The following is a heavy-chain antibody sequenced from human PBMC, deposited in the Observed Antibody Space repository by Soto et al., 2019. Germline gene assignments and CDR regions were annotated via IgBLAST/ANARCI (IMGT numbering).Heavy chain of an antibody. J-gene: IGHJ4*01. CDR2: ISAYNGNT. V-gene: IGHV1-18*01. Sequence: QVQLVQSGAEVKKPGASVKVSCKASGYTFTSYGISWVGQAPGQGLEWLGWISAYNGNTNYAQKLQGRVTMTTDTTTSTAYMELRSLRSYDTGGEYWSRGQRDREDYWGQGTPVTVSS. CDR1: GYTFTSYG. CDR3: SRGQRDREDY. D-gene: IGHD3-10*01.